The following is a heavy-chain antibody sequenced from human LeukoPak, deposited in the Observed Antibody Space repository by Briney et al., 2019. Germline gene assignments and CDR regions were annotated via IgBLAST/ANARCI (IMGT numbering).Heavy chain of an antibody. D-gene: IGHD6-19*01. Sequence: ASVKVSCKASGYTFTSYGISWVRQAPGQGLAWMGWISAYNGNTNYAQKLQGRVTMTTDTSTSTAYMELRSLRSDDAAVYYCARAAAVVPVDGAFDIWGQGTMVTVSS. J-gene: IGHJ3*02. V-gene: IGHV1-18*01. CDR2: ISAYNGNT. CDR3: ARAAAVVPVDGAFDI. CDR1: GYTFTSYG.